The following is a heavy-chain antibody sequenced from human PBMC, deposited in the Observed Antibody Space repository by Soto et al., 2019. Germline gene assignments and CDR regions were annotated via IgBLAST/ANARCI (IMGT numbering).Heavy chain of an antibody. Sequence: SETLSLTCTVSGGSISSGDYYWSWIRQPPGKGLEWIGYIYYSGSTYYNPSLKSRVTISVDTSKNQFSLKLSSVTAADTAVYYCARDPSYGDYPYYFDYWGQGTLVTVSS. V-gene: IGHV4-30-4*01. CDR1: GGSISSGDYY. D-gene: IGHD4-17*01. CDR2: IYYSGST. CDR3: ARDPSYGDYPYYFDY. J-gene: IGHJ4*02.